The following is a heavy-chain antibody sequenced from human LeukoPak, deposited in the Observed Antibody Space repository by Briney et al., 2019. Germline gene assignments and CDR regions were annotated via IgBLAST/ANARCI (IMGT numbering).Heavy chain of an antibody. J-gene: IGHJ6*02. V-gene: IGHV3-23*01. CDR1: GFTFSSYA. D-gene: IGHD4-11*01. Sequence: GGSLRLSCVASGFTFSSYAMSWVRQAPGKGLEWVSAISGSGGSTYYADSVKGRFTISRDNAKNSLYLQMNSLRAEDTAVYYCATTVPLYGMDVWGQGTTVTVSS. CDR2: ISGSGGST. CDR3: ATTVPLYGMDV.